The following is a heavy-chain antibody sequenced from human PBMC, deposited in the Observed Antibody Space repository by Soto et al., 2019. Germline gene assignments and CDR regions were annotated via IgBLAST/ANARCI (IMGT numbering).Heavy chain of an antibody. Sequence: GESLKISCAASGFTFSSYSMNWVRQAPGKGLEWVSSISSSSSYIYYADSVKGRFTISRDNAKNSLYLQMNSLRAEDTAVYYCARDWLRYSSGWYYFDYWGQGTLVTVSS. CDR3: ARDWLRYSSGWYYFDY. CDR2: ISSSSSYI. V-gene: IGHV3-21*01. J-gene: IGHJ4*02. D-gene: IGHD6-19*01. CDR1: GFTFSSYS.